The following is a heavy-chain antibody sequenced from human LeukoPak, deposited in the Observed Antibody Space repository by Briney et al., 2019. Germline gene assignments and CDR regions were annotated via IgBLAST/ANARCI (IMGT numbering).Heavy chain of an antibody. Sequence: PSETLSLTCTVSGGSLSNYYWGWIRQPPGKGLERIGYIYNSGSTKYNPSLKTRVTISVDTSKNQFSLKLRSVTAADTAVYYCARGCYYVLGNDFRFDLWGQGTLVTVSS. CDR1: GGSLSNYY. J-gene: IGHJ5*02. CDR3: ARGCYYVLGNDFRFDL. D-gene: IGHD3-10*01. CDR2: IYNSGST. V-gene: IGHV4-59*01.